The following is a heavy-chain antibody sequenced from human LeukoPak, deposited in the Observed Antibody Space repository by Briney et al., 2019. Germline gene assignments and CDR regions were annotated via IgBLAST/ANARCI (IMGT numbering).Heavy chain of an antibody. CDR1: GGSFSGYY. CDR2: INHSGST. V-gene: IGHV4-34*01. J-gene: IGHJ4*02. Sequence: SETLSLTCAVYGGSFSGYYWSWIRQPPGKGLEWIGEINHSGSTNYNPSLKSRVTISVDTSKNQFSLRLSSVTAADTAVYYCGRVSRTIEWGRGSLVTVSS. CDR3: GRVSRTIE. D-gene: IGHD4/OR15-4a*01.